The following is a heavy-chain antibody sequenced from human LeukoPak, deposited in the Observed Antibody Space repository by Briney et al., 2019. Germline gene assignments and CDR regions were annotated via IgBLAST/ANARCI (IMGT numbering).Heavy chain of an antibody. CDR1: GYTFTGYY. CDR3: ARDWPYYDSSGYEEYYFDC. V-gene: IGHV1-2*02. J-gene: IGHJ4*02. CDR2: INPNSGGT. Sequence: ASVKVSCKASGYTFTGYYMHWVRQAPGQGLEWMGWINPNSGGTNYAQKFQGRVTMTRDTSISTAYMELSRLRSGDTAVYYCARDWPYYDSSGYEEYYFDCWGQGTLVTVSS. D-gene: IGHD3-22*01.